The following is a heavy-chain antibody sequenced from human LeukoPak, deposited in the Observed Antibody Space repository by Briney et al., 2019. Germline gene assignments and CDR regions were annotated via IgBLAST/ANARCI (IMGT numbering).Heavy chain of an antibody. J-gene: IGHJ6*02. V-gene: IGHV5-51*01. D-gene: IGHD3-10*01. CDR3: ARRLPGSYGMDV. Sequence: GESLKISCEASGHSFTNHWIGWVRQMPGKGLEWMGIINLGDSDTKYSPSFQGQVTISADKSISTAYLQWSSLKASDTAMYYCARRLPGSYGMDVWGQGTTVTVSS. CDR1: GHSFTNHW. CDR2: INLGDSDT.